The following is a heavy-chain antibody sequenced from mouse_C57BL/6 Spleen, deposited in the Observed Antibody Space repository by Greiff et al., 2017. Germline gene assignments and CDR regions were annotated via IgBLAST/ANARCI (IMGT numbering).Heavy chain of an antibody. CDR1: GFNIKDDY. CDR3: TPDYGNCVEGAMDY. Sequence: EVQLVESGAELVRPGASVKLSCTASGFNIKDDYMHWVKQRPEQGLEWIGWIDPENGDTEYASKFQGKATITADTSSNTAYLQLSSLTSEDTAVYYCTPDYGNCVEGAMDYWGQGTSVTVSS. CDR2: IDPENGDT. V-gene: IGHV14-4*01. J-gene: IGHJ4*01. D-gene: IGHD2-1*01.